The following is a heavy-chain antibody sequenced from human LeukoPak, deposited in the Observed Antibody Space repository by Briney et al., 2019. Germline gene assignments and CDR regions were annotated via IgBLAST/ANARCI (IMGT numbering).Heavy chain of an antibody. CDR2: IYISGST. J-gene: IGHJ4*02. V-gene: IGHV4-4*07. CDR3: ARHLGPGYGSGSYHDY. CDR1: GGSISSYY. Sequence: ASETLSLTCTVSGGSISSYYWSWIRQPAGKGLEWIGRIYISGSTNYNPSLKSRVTMSVDTSKNQFSLKLSSVTAADTAVYYCARHLGPGYGSGSYHDYWGQGTLVTVSS. D-gene: IGHD3-10*01.